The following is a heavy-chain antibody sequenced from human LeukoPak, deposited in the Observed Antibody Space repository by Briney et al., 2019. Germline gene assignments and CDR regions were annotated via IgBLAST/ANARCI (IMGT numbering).Heavy chain of an antibody. CDR3: ARGGNYALDY. J-gene: IGHJ4*02. D-gene: IGHD3-22*01. V-gene: IGHV3-74*01. CDR1: GFTFNSYW. CDR2: TKGDGSEM. Sequence: QAGGSLRLSCAASGFTFNSYWMHWVRLVPGKGLVWISCTKGDGSEMRYEDSVKGRFTISRDNAKNTLYLQMNSLRAEDTAIYYCARGGNYALDYVGQGALVTVSS.